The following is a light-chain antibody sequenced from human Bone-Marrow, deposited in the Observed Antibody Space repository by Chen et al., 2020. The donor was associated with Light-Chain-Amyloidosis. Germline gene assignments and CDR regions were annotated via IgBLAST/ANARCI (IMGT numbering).Light chain of an antibody. CDR1: STDVGGYIY. CDR2: DVN. V-gene: IGLV2-14*03. CDR3: GSYTSSRTLVL. J-gene: IGLJ2*01. Sequence: QSALTQPASVSGSPGQSITISCTGTSTDVGGYIYVSWYQQHPGKAPKLILFDVNNRPSGVSNRFSGSKSGNTASLTISGLQAEDEADYYCGSYTSSRTLVLFGGGTKLTVL.